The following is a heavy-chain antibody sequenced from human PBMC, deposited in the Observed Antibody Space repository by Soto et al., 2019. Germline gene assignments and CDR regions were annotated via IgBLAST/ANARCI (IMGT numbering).Heavy chain of an antibody. CDR1: GFTFSSYA. CDR2: ISYDGSNK. Sequence: QVQLVESGGGVVQPGRSLRLSCAASGFTFSSYAMHWVRQAPGKGLEWVAFISYDGSNKYYADSVKGRFTISRDNSKNTLYLQMNSLRAEDTAVYYCARAWDVWGQGTTVTVSS. CDR3: ARAWDV. V-gene: IGHV3-30-3*01. J-gene: IGHJ6*02.